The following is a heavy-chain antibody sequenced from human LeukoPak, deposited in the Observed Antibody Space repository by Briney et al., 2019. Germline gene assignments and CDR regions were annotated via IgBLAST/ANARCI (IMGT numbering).Heavy chain of an antibody. CDR2: VYYSGST. CDR3: ARHAYCGGDCFGGAFEI. Sequence: SETLFLTCTVSGGSISYYYWSWIRQPPGKGLEWIGYVYYSGSTSYNPSLKSRVTISLDTSKRQFSLKLNSVTAADTAVYYCARHAYCGGDCFGGAFEIWGQGTMVTVSS. D-gene: IGHD2-21*02. J-gene: IGHJ3*02. V-gene: IGHV4-59*08. CDR1: GGSISYYY.